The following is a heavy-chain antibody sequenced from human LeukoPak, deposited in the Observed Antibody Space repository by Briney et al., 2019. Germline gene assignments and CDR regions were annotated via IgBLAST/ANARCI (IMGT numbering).Heavy chain of an antibody. CDR2: IYTSGST. Sequence: SETLSLTCTVSGGSISSYYWSWIRQPAGKGLEWIGRIYTSGSTNYNPSLKSRVTMSVDTSKNQFSLKLSSVTAADTAVYYCARDLGSGYSEYYNWFDPWGQGTLVTVSS. CDR1: GGSISSYY. V-gene: IGHV4-4*07. CDR3: ARDLGSGYSEYYNWFDP. J-gene: IGHJ5*02. D-gene: IGHD3-3*01.